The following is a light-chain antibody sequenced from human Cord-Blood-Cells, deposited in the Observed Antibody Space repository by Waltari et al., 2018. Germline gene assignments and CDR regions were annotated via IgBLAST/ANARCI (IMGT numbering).Light chain of an antibody. CDR1: QSISSW. CDR2: KAS. Sequence: DIQMTQSPSTLSASVGDRVTITCRASQSISSWLAWYQQKPGKAPKLLSYKASSLESGVPSRFIGSGSGTEFTLTISSLQPDDFATYYCQQYNSYSWTFGQGTKVEIK. J-gene: IGKJ1*01. V-gene: IGKV1-5*03. CDR3: QQYNSYSWT.